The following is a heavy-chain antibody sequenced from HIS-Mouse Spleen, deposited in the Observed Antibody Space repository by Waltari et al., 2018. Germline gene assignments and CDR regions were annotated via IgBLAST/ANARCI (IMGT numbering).Heavy chain of an antibody. CDR1: GGSISSSSSY. V-gene: IGHV4-39*07. CDR2: IYYSGST. J-gene: IGHJ2*01. D-gene: IGHD6-13*01. CDR3: AREIPYSSSWYDWYFDL. Sequence: QLQLQESGPGLVKPSETLSLTCTLSGGSISSSSSYCGWIRQPPGKGLEWIGSIYYSGSTYYNPSLKSRVTISVDTSKNQFSLKLSSVTAADTAVYYCAREIPYSSSWYDWYFDLWGRGTLVTVSS.